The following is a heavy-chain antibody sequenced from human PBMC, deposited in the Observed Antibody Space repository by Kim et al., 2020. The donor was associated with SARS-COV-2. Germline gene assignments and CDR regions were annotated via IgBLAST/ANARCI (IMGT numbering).Heavy chain of an antibody. CDR3: ARLQNYYGSGSYRQLIEHAFDI. D-gene: IGHD3-10*01. Sequence: SETLSLTCTVSGGSISSYYWSWIRQPPGKGLEWIGYIYYSGSTNYNPSLKSRVTISVDTSKNQFSLKLSSVTAADTAVYYCARLQNYYGSGSYRQLIEHAFDICGQGTIVTVSS. CDR1: GGSISSYY. J-gene: IGHJ3*02. V-gene: IGHV4-59*08. CDR2: IYYSGST.